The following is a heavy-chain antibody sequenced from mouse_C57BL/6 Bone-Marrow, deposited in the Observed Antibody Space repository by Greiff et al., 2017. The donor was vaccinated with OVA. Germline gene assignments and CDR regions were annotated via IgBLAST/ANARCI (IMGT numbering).Heavy chain of an antibody. J-gene: IGHJ3*01. CDR1: GFNIKDYY. CDR3: TRHYSNYEFAY. V-gene: IGHV1-15*01. D-gene: IGHD2-5*01. CDR2: IDPETGGT. Sequence: QVQLQQSGAELVKPGASVKLSCTASGFNIKDYYMHWVKQTPVHGLEWIGAIDPETGGTAYNQKFKGKAILTADKSSSTAYMELRSLTSEDSAVYYCTRHYSNYEFAYWGQGTLVTVSA.